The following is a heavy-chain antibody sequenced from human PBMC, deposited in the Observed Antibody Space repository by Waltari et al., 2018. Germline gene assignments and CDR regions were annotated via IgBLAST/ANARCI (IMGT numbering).Heavy chain of an antibody. CDR3: ARSLALYYYDSSGYFDY. V-gene: IGHV4-34*01. D-gene: IGHD3-22*01. CDR2: INHSGST. J-gene: IGHJ4*02. Sequence: QVQLQQWGAGLLKPSETLSLTCAVYGGSFSGYYWSWIRQPPGKGLEWIGEINHSGSTNYNPSLKSRVTISVDTSKNQFSLKLSSVTAADTAVYYCARSLALYYYDSSGYFDYWGQGTLVTVSS. CDR1: GGSFSGYY.